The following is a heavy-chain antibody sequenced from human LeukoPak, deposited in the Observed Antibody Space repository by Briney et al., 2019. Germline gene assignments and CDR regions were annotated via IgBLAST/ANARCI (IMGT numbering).Heavy chain of an antibody. CDR2: IFHSGST. CDR1: GGSISSSW. V-gene: IGHV4-4*02. CDR3: TCHSGWSGPSE. Sequence: SGTLSLTCAVSGGSISSSWWSWVRQPPGKGLEWIEEIFHSGSTNYNPSLKSRVTISVDKSKNHFSLELTSVTAADTAVYYCTCHSGWSGPSEWGQGTLVIVSS. D-gene: IGHD6-19*01. J-gene: IGHJ4*02.